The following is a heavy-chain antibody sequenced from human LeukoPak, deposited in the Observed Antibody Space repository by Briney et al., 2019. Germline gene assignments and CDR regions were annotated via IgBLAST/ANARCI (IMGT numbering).Heavy chain of an antibody. D-gene: IGHD6-19*01. CDR1: FGSIRTYS. V-gene: IGHV4-59*01. Sequence: SETLSLTCSVYFGSIRTYSWTWIRQPPGKGLEWIGNIYYSGSTNYNPSLKSRVTISIDTSKNQFSLQVSSVTAADTAVYYCARGLYSSCWSTFDYWGQGTLVTVSS. J-gene: IGHJ4*02. CDR3: ARGLYSSCWSTFDY. CDR2: IYYSGST.